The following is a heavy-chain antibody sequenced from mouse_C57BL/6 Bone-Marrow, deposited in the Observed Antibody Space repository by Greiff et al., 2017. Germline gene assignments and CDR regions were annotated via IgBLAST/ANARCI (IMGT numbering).Heavy chain of an antibody. J-gene: IGHJ2*01. V-gene: IGHV6-3*01. Sequence: EVQLQESGGGLVQPGGSMKLSCVASGFTFSNYWMNWVRQSPEKGLEWVAQIRLKSDNYATHYAESVKGRFTNSSDDSKNSVYQQTNNLRTEDTGIYYFTEGSFDYWGQGTTLTVSS. CDR3: TEGSFDY. CDR2: IRLKSDNYAT. CDR1: GFTFSNYW.